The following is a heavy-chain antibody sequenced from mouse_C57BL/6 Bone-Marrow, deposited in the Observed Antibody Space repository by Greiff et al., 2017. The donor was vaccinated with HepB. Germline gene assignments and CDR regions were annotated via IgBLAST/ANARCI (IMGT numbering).Heavy chain of an antibody. CDR1: GYTFTSYW. CDR2: IYPGDGDT. Sequence: QVQLQQSGTELVKPGASVKLSCKASGYTFTSYWMHWVKQRPGQGLEWIGRIYPGDGDTNYNGKFKGKATLTADKSSSTAYMQLSSLTSEDSAVYFCAVYGNYDYWGQGTTLTVSS. D-gene: IGHD2-1*01. CDR3: AVYGNYDY. J-gene: IGHJ2*01. V-gene: IGHV1-82*01.